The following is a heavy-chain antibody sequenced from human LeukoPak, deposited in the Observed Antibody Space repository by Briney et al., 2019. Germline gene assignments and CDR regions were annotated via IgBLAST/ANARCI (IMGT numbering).Heavy chain of an antibody. CDR2: ISGSGGST. CDR1: GFTFSSYA. V-gene: IGHV3-23*01. Sequence: GGSLRLSCAASGFTFSSYAMSWVHQAPGKGLEWVSAISGSGGSTYYADSVKGRFTISRDNSKNTLYLQMNSLRAEDTAVYYCAKDAIRFLEWLLFDYYYYYYMDVWGKGTTVTVSS. J-gene: IGHJ6*03. D-gene: IGHD3-3*01. CDR3: AKDAIRFLEWLLFDYYYYYYMDV.